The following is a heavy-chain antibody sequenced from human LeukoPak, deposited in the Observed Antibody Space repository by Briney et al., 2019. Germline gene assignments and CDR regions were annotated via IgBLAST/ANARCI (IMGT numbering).Heavy chain of an antibody. D-gene: IGHD5-12*01. CDR1: GGSFSGYY. Sequence: PSETLSLTCAVYGGSFSGYYWSWIRQPPGKGLEWIGEINHSGSTNYNPSLKSRVTMSVDTSKNQFSLKLSSVTAADRAVYYCARRKDPLSNGGYDFLDYWGQGTLVTVSS. J-gene: IGHJ4*02. CDR2: INHSGST. V-gene: IGHV4-34*01. CDR3: ARRKDPLSNGGYDFLDY.